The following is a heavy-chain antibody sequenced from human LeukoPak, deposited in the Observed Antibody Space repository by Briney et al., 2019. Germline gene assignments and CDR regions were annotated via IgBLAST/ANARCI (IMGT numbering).Heavy chain of an antibody. D-gene: IGHD3-22*01. CDR3: ARDKSEGSSDPPFDY. J-gene: IGHJ4*02. CDR1: GFTFNTYE. CDR2: ISSSGTII. Sequence: GGSLRLSCTASGFTFNTYELNGVGPPQGRGLEWVSSISSSGTIIYDANSAKGRFTISRDNAKNSLYLQMNSLRAEDTALYYCARDKSEGSSDPPFDYWGQGTLVTVSS. V-gene: IGHV3-48*03.